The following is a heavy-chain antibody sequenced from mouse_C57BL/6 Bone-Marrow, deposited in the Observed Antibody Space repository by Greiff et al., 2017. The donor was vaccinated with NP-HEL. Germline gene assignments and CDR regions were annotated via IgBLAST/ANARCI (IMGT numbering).Heavy chain of an antibody. Sequence: QVQLQQSGPELVKPGASVKISCKASGYTFTDYYINWVKQRPGQGLEWIGWIFPGSGSSYYNEKFKGKATLTVDKSSSTAYMLLSSLTSEDSAVYCCAREDGNYVERFDYWGQGTTLTVSS. D-gene: IGHD2-1*01. CDR1: GYTFTDYY. CDR3: AREDGNYVERFDY. J-gene: IGHJ2*01. V-gene: IGHV1-75*01. CDR2: IFPGSGSS.